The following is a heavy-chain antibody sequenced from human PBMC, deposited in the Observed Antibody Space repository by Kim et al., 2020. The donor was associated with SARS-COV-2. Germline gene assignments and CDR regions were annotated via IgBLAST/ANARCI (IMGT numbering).Heavy chain of an antibody. V-gene: IGHV3-30-3*01. J-gene: IGHJ5*02. CDR3: ARAPCSSTSCWLSSSSSVRSWFDP. D-gene: IGHD2-2*01. Sequence: GGSLRLSCAASGFTFSSYAMHWVRQAPGKGLEWVAVISYDGSNKYYADSVKGRFTISRDNSKNTLYLQMNSLRAEDTAVYYWARAPCSSTSCWLSSSSSVRSWFDPWGQRTLVTVSS. CDR2: ISYDGSNK. CDR1: GFTFSSYA.